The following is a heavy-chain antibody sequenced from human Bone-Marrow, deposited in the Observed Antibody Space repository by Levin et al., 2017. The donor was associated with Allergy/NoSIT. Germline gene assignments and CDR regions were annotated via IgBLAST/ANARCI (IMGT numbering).Heavy chain of an antibody. CDR2: IWFDGRNK. V-gene: IGHV3-33*01. Sequence: PGGSLRLSCAASGFTFSTYAMHWVRQAPGKGLEWVAVIWFDGRNKYYGDSVKGRFTISRDNSENTLFLQMQSLRVEDTAVYHCASLTDYGDSYGIDVWGPGTTVTVSS. CDR1: GFTFSTYA. J-gene: IGHJ6*02. D-gene: IGHD4-17*01. CDR3: ASLTDYGDSYGIDV.